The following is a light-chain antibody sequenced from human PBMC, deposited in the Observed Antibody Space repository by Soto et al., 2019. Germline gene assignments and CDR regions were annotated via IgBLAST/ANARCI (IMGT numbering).Light chain of an antibody. V-gene: IGLV2-8*01. Sequence: QSALTQPPSASGSPGQSVTISCTGTSSDVGGYNYVSWYQQYPGRAPKLMIYEVTKRPSGFPDRFSGSNSGNTASLTVSGLQAEDEADYDCSSYAASNHFYFVYGGGTTVTVL. CDR2: EVT. J-gene: IGLJ3*02. CDR1: SSDVGGYNY. CDR3: SSYAASNHFYFV.